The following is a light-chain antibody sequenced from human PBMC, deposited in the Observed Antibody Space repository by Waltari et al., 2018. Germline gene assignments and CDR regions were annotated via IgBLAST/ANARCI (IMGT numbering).Light chain of an antibody. CDR1: QGVGRA. CDR2: GAS. V-gene: IGKV3-20*01. Sequence: EIVLTQSPGTLSLSPGEIATLSCWASQGVGRALAWYQQKRGQAPRLLIYGASTRASGIPDRFSGSGSGTDFSLTINRLEPEDLSVYYCQHYVRLPVTFGQGTKVEIK. J-gene: IGKJ1*01. CDR3: QHYVRLPVT.